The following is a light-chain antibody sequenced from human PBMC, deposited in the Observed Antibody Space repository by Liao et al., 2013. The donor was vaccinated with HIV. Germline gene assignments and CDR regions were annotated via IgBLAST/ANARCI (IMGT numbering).Light chain of an antibody. CDR1: DLTNILGNKY. Sequence: SYGLTQPPSVSVSPGQTAIITCFGDDLTNILGNKYLHWYQQRPGQSPLLVMYQDSRRPSGIPERFSGSNSGNTGTLTISGTQAVDEAVYYCQAWDRVSALFGGGTELTVL. V-gene: IGLV3-1*01. CDR3: QAWDRVSAL. CDR2: QDS. J-gene: IGLJ2*01.